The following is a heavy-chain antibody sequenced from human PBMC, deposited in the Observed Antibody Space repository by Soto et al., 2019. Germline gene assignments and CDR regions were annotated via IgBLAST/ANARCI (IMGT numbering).Heavy chain of an antibody. CDR2: IYYSGST. J-gene: IGHJ5*02. CDR1: GGSISSSSYY. V-gene: IGHV4-39*01. CDR3: ARRSPSSTSCYSCGWFGP. D-gene: IGHD2-2*02. Sequence: PSETLSLTCTVSGGSISSSSYYWGWIRQPPGKGLEWIGSIYYSGSTYYNPSLKSRVTISVDTSKNQFSLKLSSVTAADTAVYYCARRSPSSTSCYSCGWFGPWGQGTLVTVSS.